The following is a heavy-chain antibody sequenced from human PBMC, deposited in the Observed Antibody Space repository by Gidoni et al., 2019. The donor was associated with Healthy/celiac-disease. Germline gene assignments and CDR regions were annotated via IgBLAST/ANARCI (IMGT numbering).Heavy chain of an antibody. CDR2: IGGIGGRT. Sequence: EVQLLESGGGLVQPGGSLSISCADSAFTLSRYAMSWVSQDPGKGLVWVSAIGGIGGRTNYADSVKGRFTISRDNSKNTLYLQRNSLRAEDTAGYYCAKGAVAAPRGGYFDYWGQGPLVTVSS. CDR3: AKGAVAAPRGGYFDY. J-gene: IGHJ4*02. D-gene: IGHD6-19*01. V-gene: IGHV3-23*01. CDR1: AFTLSRYA.